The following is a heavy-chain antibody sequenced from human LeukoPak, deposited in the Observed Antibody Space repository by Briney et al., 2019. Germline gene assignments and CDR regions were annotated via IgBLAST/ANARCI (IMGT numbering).Heavy chain of an antibody. D-gene: IGHD6-13*01. V-gene: IGHV3-7*01. Sequence: GGSLRLSCAASGFTFSSYWMSWVRQAPGKGLEWVANIKQDGSEKYYVDPVKGRFTISRDNAKNSLYLQMDSLRAEDTAVYYCARGYSSSWHHYYYYIDVWGKGTTVTVSS. CDR3: ARGYSSSWHHYYYYIDV. J-gene: IGHJ6*03. CDR1: GFTFSSYW. CDR2: IKQDGSEK.